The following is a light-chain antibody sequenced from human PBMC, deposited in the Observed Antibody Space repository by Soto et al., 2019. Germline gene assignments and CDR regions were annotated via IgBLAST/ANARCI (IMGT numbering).Light chain of an antibody. V-gene: IGKV1-5*03. Sequence: DIQMTQSPSTLSASVGDRVTITCRASQSISNWLAWYQQTPGKATKLLSYKASSLESGVPSRFSGSGSGTEFTLTISSLQPDDFATYYCQQSNSYSFGQGTRLEIK. J-gene: IGKJ5*01. CDR2: KAS. CDR3: QQSNSYS. CDR1: QSISNW.